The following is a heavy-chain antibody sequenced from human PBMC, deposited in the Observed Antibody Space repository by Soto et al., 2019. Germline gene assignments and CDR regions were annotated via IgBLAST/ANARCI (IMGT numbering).Heavy chain of an antibody. CDR1: GGSTSSYY. J-gene: IGHJ4*02. CDR3: AAPPRY. CDR2: IYDSGST. Sequence: PSETLSLTCTVSGGSTSSYYWSWIRQPPGKGLEWIGYIYDSGSTNYNPSLKSRVTISVDTSKNQFSLKLTSVTAADTAVYYCAAPPRYWGQGTLVTVSS. D-gene: IGHD6-6*01. V-gene: IGHV4-59*01.